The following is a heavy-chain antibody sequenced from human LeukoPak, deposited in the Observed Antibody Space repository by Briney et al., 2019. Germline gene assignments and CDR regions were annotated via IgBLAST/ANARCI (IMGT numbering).Heavy chain of an antibody. Sequence: GGSLRLSCAASGFTFSGSAMHWVRQASGKGLEWVGRIRSKANSYATAYAASVKGRFTISRDDSKNTAYLQMNSLKTEDTAVYYCTSRDSSGYYGSFDYWGQGTLVAVSS. CDR1: GFTFSGSA. V-gene: IGHV3-73*01. CDR3: TSRDSSGYYGSFDY. J-gene: IGHJ4*02. D-gene: IGHD3-22*01. CDR2: IRSKANSYAT.